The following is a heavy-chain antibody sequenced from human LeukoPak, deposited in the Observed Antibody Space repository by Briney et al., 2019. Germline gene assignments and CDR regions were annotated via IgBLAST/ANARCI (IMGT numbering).Heavy chain of an antibody. D-gene: IGHD6-13*01. Sequence: GGSLRLSCAASGFTFSSYSMNWVRQAPGKGLEWVSSISSSSSYIYYADSVKGRFTISRDNAKNSLYLQMNSLRAEDTAVYCCARDSSAAAPSNWFDPWGQGTLVTVSS. CDR3: ARDSSAAAPSNWFDP. V-gene: IGHV3-21*01. CDR1: GFTFSSYS. CDR2: ISSSSSYI. J-gene: IGHJ5*02.